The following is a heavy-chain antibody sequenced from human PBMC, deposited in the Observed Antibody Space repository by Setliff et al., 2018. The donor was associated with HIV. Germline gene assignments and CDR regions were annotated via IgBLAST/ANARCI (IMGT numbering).Heavy chain of an antibody. CDR1: GYTFTSYG. J-gene: IGHJ3*02. CDR2: ISAYNGNT. Sequence: ASVKVSCKASGYTFTSYGISWVRQAPGQGLEWMGWISAYNGNTNYAQKLQGRVTFTADESTSTAYMELSSLSSEDTVVYYCARDQTGVAAAAFGGGSAWSDEGFDIWGQGTMVTVSS. D-gene: IGHD6-13*01. CDR3: ARDQTGVAAAAFGGGSAWSDEGFDI. V-gene: IGHV1-18*01.